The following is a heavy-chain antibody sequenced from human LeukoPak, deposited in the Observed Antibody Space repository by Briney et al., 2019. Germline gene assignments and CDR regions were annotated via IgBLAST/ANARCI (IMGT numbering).Heavy chain of an antibody. D-gene: IGHD6-13*01. CDR3: ARDGSEQLAVLPFDY. Sequence: PGGSLRLSCAASGFTFSSYSMNWVRQAPGKGLEWVSYISSSSSTIYYADSVKGRFTIPRDNAKNSLYLQMNSLRAEDTAVYYCARDGSEQLAVLPFDYWGQGTLVTVSS. CDR2: ISSSSSTI. V-gene: IGHV3-48*04. J-gene: IGHJ4*02. CDR1: GFTFSSYS.